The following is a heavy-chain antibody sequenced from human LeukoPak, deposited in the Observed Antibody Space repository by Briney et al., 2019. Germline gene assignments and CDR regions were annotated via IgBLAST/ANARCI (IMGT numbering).Heavy chain of an antibody. CDR2: IYYSGST. Sequence: TSSETLSLTCTVSGGSISSSSYYWGWIRQPPGKGLEWIGSIYYSGSTYYSPSLKSRVTISVDTSKNQFSLKLSSMTAADTAVYYCARGAVAGTGNWFDPWGQGTLVTVSS. V-gene: IGHV4-39*01. J-gene: IGHJ5*02. CDR1: GGSISSSSYY. CDR3: ARGAVAGTGNWFDP. D-gene: IGHD6-19*01.